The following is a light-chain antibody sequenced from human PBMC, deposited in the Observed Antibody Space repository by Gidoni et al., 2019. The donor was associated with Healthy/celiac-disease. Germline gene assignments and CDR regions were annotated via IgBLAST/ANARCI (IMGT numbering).Light chain of an antibody. CDR2: DAS. CDR1: QSVSSY. V-gene: IGKV3-11*01. CDR3: QQRSNWPPTWT. Sequence: ESVLTQAPATLSLSPGERAPLSCRASQSVSSYLAWYPQKPGQAPRLLIYDASNMATGIPARFSGSGSGTDFTLTISSLEPEYFAVYYCQQRSNWPPTWTFGQGTKVEIK. J-gene: IGKJ1*01.